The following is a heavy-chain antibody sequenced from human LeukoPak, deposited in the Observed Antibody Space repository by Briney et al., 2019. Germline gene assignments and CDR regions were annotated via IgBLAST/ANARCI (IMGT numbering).Heavy chain of an antibody. CDR2: IGGSGVTK. CDR1: GFKFTNYA. V-gene: IGHV3-23*01. J-gene: IGHJ3*01. D-gene: IGHD6-13*01. Sequence: GGSLRLSCAASGFKFTNYAMHWVRQAPGKGLEWVSTIGGSGVTKFYADSVAGRFTISRDNSNNALFLQMNNLRAEDMAIYYSARGASSWEYTTFDVWGQGAIVTVSS. CDR3: ARGASSWEYTTFDV.